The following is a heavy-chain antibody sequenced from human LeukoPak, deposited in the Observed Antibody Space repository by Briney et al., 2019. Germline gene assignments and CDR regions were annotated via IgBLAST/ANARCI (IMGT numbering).Heavy chain of an antibody. CDR2: IYYSGST. V-gene: IGHV4-39*01. Sequence: PSETLSLTCTVSGDSISSSSSYWGWIRQPPGEGLEWIGSIYYSGSTYYNPSLKSRVTISVDTSKNQFSLKLSSVTAADTAVYYCARQGDGPEGVAATRGYYFDYWGQGTLVTVSS. CDR3: ARQGDGPEGVAATRGYYFDY. CDR1: GDSISSSSSY. J-gene: IGHJ4*02. D-gene: IGHD2-15*01.